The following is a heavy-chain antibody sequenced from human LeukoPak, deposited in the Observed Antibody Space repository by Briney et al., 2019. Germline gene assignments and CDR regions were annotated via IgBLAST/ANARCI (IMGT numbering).Heavy chain of an antibody. CDR1: GYTFIGYY. J-gene: IGHJ4*02. Sequence: ASVKVSCETSGYTFIGYYIHWVRQAPGQGLEWLGWIDPNSDDRTYAQKFQGRVSMTRDTSISTAYLELSSLRSDDTAIYYCARGDLYNFDYWGRGTLVTVSS. D-gene: IGHD2-21*01. CDR3: ARGDLYNFDY. CDR2: IDPNSDDR. V-gene: IGHV1-2*02.